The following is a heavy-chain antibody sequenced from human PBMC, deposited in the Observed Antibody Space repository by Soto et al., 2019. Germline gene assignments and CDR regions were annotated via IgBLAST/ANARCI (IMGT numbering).Heavy chain of an antibody. V-gene: IGHV3-20*04. Sequence: GGSLRLSCAASGFSFDDYDMSWVRQTPGKGLEWVSGINRNGDSTDYADSVKGRFTISRDNAKNSLYLQMNSLRAEDTAVYYCARSIAARLGWFDPWGQGTLVTVSS. CDR3: ARSIAARLGWFDP. CDR2: INRNGDST. CDR1: GFSFDDYD. J-gene: IGHJ5*02. D-gene: IGHD6-6*01.